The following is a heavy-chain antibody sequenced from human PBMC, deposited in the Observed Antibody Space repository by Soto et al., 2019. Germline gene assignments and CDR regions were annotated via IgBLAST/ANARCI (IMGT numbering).Heavy chain of an antibody. V-gene: IGHV4-39*01. J-gene: IGHJ4*02. CDR2: IYYSGST. D-gene: IGHD6-13*01. CDR3: ARRGSSSWYGY. Sequence: QLQLQESGPGLVKPSETLSLTCTVSGGSISSSSYYWGWIRQPPGKGREWIGGIYYSGSTYYNPSLKSRVTISVDTSKNQFSLKLSSVTAADTAVYYCARRGSSSWYGYWGQGTLVTVSS. CDR1: GGSISSSSYY.